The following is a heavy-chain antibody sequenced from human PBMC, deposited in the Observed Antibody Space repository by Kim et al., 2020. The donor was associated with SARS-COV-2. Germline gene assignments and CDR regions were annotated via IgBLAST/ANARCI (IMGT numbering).Heavy chain of an antibody. J-gene: IGHJ4*02. V-gene: IGHV3-7*01. CDR1: GFTFSNSW. D-gene: IGHD2-8*02. Sequence: GGSLRLSCEASGFTFSNSWINWVRPSAWEGREFMSSLNKDVSEKYYLDSLKGRFTISRDNAKNSVFLQMNSLRVEDTAVYYCAKILDFWGQGTLVTVSS. CDR2: LNKDVSEK. CDR3: AKILDF.